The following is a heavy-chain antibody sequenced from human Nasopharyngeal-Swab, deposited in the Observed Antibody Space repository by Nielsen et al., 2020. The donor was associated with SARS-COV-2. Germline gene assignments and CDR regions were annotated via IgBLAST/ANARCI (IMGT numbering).Heavy chain of an antibody. V-gene: IGHV3-11*04. CDR3: AKDTSGWYLDY. CDR1: GFTFSDYY. Sequence: GESLKISCAASGFTFSDYYMSWIRQAPGKGLEWVSYISSSGSTIYYADSVKGRFTISRDNAKNSLYLQMNSLRAEDTAVYYCAKDTSGWYLDYWGQGTLVTVSS. CDR2: ISSSGSTI. J-gene: IGHJ4*02. D-gene: IGHD6-19*01.